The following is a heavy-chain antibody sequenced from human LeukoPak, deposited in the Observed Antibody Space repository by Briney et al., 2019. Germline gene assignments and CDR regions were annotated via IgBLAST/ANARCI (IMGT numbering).Heavy chain of an antibody. V-gene: IGHV3-33*05. CDR3: ATYYYDSSGYYPDAFDI. Sequence: GGSLRLSCAASGFTLSTSGMHWVRQAPGKGLEWVAVISYDGNNKYYADSVKGRFTISRDNSKNTLYLQMNSLRAEDTAVYYCATYYYDSSGYYPDAFDIWGQGTMVTVSS. D-gene: IGHD3-22*01. J-gene: IGHJ3*02. CDR2: ISYDGNNK. CDR1: GFTLSTSG.